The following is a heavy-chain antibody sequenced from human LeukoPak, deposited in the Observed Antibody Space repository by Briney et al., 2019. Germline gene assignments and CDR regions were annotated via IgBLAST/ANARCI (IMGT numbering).Heavy chain of an antibody. D-gene: IGHD3-22*01. CDR2: FDPEDGET. CDR1: GYTLTELS. Sequence: GASVKVSCKVSGYTLTELSMHWVRQAPGKGLEGMGGFDPEDGETIYAQKFQGRVTMTEDTSTDTAYMELSSLRSEDTAVYYCATDEFRIDSSGYQFDYWGQGTLVTVSS. J-gene: IGHJ4*02. V-gene: IGHV1-24*01. CDR3: ATDEFRIDSSGYQFDY.